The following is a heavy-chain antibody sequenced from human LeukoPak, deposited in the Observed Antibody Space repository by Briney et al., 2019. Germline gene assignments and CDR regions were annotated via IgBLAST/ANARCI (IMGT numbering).Heavy chain of an antibody. CDR2: IKQDGSEK. CDR1: GFTFSSYW. D-gene: IGHD2-2*01. Sequence: GGSLRLSCAASGFTFSSYWMSWVRQAPGKGLEWVANIKQDGSEKYYVDSVKGRFTISRDNAKNSLYLQMNSLRAEDTAVYYCARDQICSSNSCERYYYYYMDVWGKGTTVTVSS. V-gene: IGHV3-7*01. J-gene: IGHJ6*03. CDR3: ARDQICSSNSCERYYYYYMDV.